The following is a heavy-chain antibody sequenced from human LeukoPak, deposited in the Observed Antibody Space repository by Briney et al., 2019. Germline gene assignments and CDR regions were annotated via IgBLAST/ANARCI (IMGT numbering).Heavy chain of an antibody. Sequence: SVKVSCKASGGTFSSYAISWVRQAPGQGLEWMGGIIPIFGTANYAQKFQGRVTITADESTSTAYMELSSLRSEDTAVYYCARDGFGSDSSGPYPDYYMDVWGKGTTVTISS. CDR1: GGTFSSYA. D-gene: IGHD3-22*01. V-gene: IGHV1-69*13. CDR3: ARDGFGSDSSGPYPDYYMDV. CDR2: IIPIFGTA. J-gene: IGHJ6*03.